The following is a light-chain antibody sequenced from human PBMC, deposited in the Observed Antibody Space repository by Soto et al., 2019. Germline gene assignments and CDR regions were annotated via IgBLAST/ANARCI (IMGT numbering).Light chain of an antibody. CDR2: GNS. CDR1: SSKIGAGSD. CDR3: QSYDSSLSKV. V-gene: IGLV1-40*01. Sequence: QSVLTQPPSVSGAPGQRVTISCTGSSSKIGAGSDVHWYQQLPGPAPKLLIYGNSNRPSGVPDRFSGSKSGTSASLAITGLQAEDEAEYYCQSYDSSLSKVFGGGTKLTVL. J-gene: IGLJ3*02.